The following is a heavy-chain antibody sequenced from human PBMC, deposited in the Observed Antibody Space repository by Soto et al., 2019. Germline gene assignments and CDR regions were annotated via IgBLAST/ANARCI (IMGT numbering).Heavy chain of an antibody. CDR1: GGSFSGYY. V-gene: IGHV4-34*01. D-gene: IGHD1-26*01. Sequence: SETLSLTCAVYGGSFSGYYWNWLRQPPGEGLEWIGKIDQSGSTNYNPSLKSRVTMSVDTSRSQFSLKLTSVTAMDTAVYYCARRYGGNLDFWGQGTLVTVSS. J-gene: IGHJ4*02. CDR2: IDQSGST. CDR3: ARRYGGNLDF.